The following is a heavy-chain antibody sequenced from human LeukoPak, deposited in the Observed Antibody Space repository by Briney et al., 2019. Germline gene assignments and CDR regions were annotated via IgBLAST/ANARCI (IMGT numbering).Heavy chain of an antibody. CDR3: ARVGIAAARDAFDI. J-gene: IGHJ3*02. CDR1: GGSISSYY. Sequence: SETLSLTCTASGGSISSYYWSWIRQPPGKGLEWIGYIYYSGSTNYNPSLKSRVTISVDTSKNQFSLKLSSVTAADTAVYYCARVGIAAARDAFDIWGQGTMVTVSS. V-gene: IGHV4-59*01. D-gene: IGHD6-13*01. CDR2: IYYSGST.